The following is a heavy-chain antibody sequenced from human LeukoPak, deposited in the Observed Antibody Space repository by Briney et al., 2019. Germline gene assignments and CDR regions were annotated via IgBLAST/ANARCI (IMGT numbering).Heavy chain of an antibody. CDR3: ARGSIRGVITVFGY. Sequence: ASVKVSCKASGYTFTSYGINWGRQAPGQGLEWMGWISANNGDTNYAQNLQGSVTMTTDKSTSTAYMELRSLRSDDTAVYYRARGSIRGVITVFGYWGQGTLVTVSS. D-gene: IGHD3-10*01. J-gene: IGHJ4*02. CDR1: GYTFTSYG. CDR2: ISANNGDT. V-gene: IGHV1-18*01.